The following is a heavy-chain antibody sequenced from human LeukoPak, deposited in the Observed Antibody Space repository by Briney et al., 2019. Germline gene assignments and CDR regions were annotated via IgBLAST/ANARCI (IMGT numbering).Heavy chain of an antibody. CDR3: ARDSRNFYGMDA. CDR2: IYYSGST. Sequence: PGGSLRLSCAASGFAFGSYGMSWIRQPPGKGLEWIGSIYYSGSTYYNPSLKSRVTISVDTSKNQFSLKLSSVTAADTAVYYCARDSRNFYGMDAWGQGTTVTVSS. J-gene: IGHJ6*02. CDR1: GFAFGSYG. V-gene: IGHV4-59*01. D-gene: IGHD1-14*01.